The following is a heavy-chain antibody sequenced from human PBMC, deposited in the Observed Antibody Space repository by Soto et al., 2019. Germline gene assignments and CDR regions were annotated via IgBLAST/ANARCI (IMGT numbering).Heavy chain of an antibody. CDR2: IYYSGST. V-gene: IGHV4-31*03. J-gene: IGHJ6*02. D-gene: IGHD3-10*01. CDR1: GVSISSGGYY. CDR3: ASAYGSGYMDV. Sequence: SETLSLTCTFSGVSISSGGYYWSWIRQHPGKGLEWIGYIYYSGSTYYNPSLKSRVTISVDTSKNQLSLKLSSVTAADTAVYYCASAYGSGYMDVWGQGTTVTVSS.